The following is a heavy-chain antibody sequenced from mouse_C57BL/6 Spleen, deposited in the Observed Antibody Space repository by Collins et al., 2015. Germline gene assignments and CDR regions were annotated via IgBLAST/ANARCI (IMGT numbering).Heavy chain of an antibody. CDR1: GYTFTSYW. CDR3: ARSYDGGFAY. CDR2: IDPYDSET. V-gene: IGHV1-74*01. Sequence: VSCKASGYTFTSYWMNWVKQRPEQGLEWIGRIDPYDSETHYNQKFKDKAILTVDKSSSAAYMQLSGLTSEDSAVFYCARSYDGGFAYWGQGTLVTVSA. J-gene: IGHJ3*01. D-gene: IGHD2-12*01.